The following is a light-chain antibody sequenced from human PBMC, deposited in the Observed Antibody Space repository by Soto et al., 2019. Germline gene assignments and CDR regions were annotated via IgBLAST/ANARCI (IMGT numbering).Light chain of an antibody. J-gene: IGLJ2*01. CDR2: EVS. Sequence: QSALTQPPSASGSPGQSVTISCTGTSSDVGGYNYVAWYQHHPGKAPKLMIYEVSKRPSGVPDRFSGSKSGNTASLTVSGLQPEDEADYYCRSYAGSNKIFGGGTKVTVL. CDR1: SSDVGGYNY. V-gene: IGLV2-8*01. CDR3: RSYAGSNKI.